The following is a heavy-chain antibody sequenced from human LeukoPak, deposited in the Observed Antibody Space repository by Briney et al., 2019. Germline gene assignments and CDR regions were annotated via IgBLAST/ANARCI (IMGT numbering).Heavy chain of an antibody. V-gene: IGHV3-30*18. CDR2: ISYDGSNK. J-gene: IGHJ4*02. CDR1: GFTFSSYG. D-gene: IGHD5-18*01. Sequence: GGSLRLSCAASGFTFSSYGMHWVRQAPGKGLEWVAVISYDGSNKYYADSVKGRFTISRDNSKNTLYLQMNSLRAEDTAVYYCAKGAYVDTAMVFYYWGQGTLVTVSS. CDR3: AKGAYVDTAMVFYY.